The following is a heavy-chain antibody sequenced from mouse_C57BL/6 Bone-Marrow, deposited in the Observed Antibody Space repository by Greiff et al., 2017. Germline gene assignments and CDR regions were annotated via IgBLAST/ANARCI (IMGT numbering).Heavy chain of an antibody. D-gene: IGHD2-3*01. V-gene: IGHV1-74*01. J-gene: IGHJ3*01. CDR2: IHPSDSDT. CDR3: AIMKRDGYCPWFAY. CDR1: GYTFTSYW. Sequence: VQLQQPGAELVKPGASVKVSCKASGYTFTSYWMHWVKQRPGQGLEWIGRIHPSDSDTNYNQKFKGKATLTVDKSSSTASMQLSSLTSEYSAVYYCAIMKRDGYCPWFAYWGQGTLVTVSA.